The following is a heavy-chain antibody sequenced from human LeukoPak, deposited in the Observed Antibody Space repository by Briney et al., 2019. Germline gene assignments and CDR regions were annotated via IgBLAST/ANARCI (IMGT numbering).Heavy chain of an antibody. Sequence: GGSLRLSCAASGFTFSSYEMNWVRQAPGKGLEWVSYISSSGSTICYADSVKGRFTISRDNAKNSLYLQMNSLRAEDTAVYYCARAHAYSWLFDYWGQGTLVTVSS. D-gene: IGHD6-13*01. CDR2: ISSSGSTI. CDR1: GFTFSSYE. CDR3: ARAHAYSWLFDY. V-gene: IGHV3-48*03. J-gene: IGHJ4*02.